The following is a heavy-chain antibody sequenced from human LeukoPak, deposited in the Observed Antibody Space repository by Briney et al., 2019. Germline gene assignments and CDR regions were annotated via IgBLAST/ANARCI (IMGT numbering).Heavy chain of an antibody. D-gene: IGHD4-17*01. Sequence: GALVKVSCKASGYTFTSYGMSWVRQAPGQALEWMGWISGYNGKTNYAQKFQGRVTMTTDTSTSTAYMELRSLRSDDTAVYYCARDPDGDYDFDYWGQGTLVTVSS. CDR2: ISGYNGKT. CDR3: ARDPDGDYDFDY. V-gene: IGHV1-18*04. CDR1: GYTFTSYG. J-gene: IGHJ4*02.